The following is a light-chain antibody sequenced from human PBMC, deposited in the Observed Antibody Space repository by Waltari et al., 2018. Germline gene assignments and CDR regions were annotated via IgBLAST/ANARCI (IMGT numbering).Light chain of an antibody. CDR2: GAS. CDR1: QSVSSN. CDR3: QQSYSPPWT. Sequence: EIVMTQSPATLSVSPGERATLSCRASQSVSSNLAWYQQKPGQAPRLLIYGASTRATGIPARFSGSGSGTEFTLTISSLQPEDFATYYCQQSYSPPWTFGQGTKVEIK. J-gene: IGKJ1*01. V-gene: IGKV3-15*01.